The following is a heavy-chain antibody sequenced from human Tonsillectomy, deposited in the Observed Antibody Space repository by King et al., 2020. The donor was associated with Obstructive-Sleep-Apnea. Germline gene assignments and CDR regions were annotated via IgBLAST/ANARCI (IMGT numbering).Heavy chain of an antibody. J-gene: IGHJ4*02. CDR1: GFTFSKFY. D-gene: IGHD3-10*01. CDR2: IKQEGSAL. Sequence: VQLVESGGGLVQPGGSLRLSCAASGFTFSKFYMSWVRQAPGKGLEWVANIKQEGSALYYVDSVRGRFTISRDNAKNSLYLQMNSLRVEDTAVYFCARWQYGFDLWGQGTLVTVSS. CDR3: ARWQYGFDL. V-gene: IGHV3-7*01.